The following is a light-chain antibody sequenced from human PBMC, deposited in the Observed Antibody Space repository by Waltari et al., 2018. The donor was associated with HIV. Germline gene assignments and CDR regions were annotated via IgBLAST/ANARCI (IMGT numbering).Light chain of an antibody. CDR1: TGAVTSSSY. CDR3: LLYYGGRQPTWV. J-gene: IGLJ3*02. V-gene: IGLV7-43*01. CDR2: SAD. Sequence: VVTQEPSLTVSPGGTVTPTCTSSTGAVTSSSYASWFQQRPGQAPRPLIYSADKRHSWPPDHFSGSRLGGKAALTLLGAQPEDEADYFCLLYYGGRQPTWVFGGGTKLTV.